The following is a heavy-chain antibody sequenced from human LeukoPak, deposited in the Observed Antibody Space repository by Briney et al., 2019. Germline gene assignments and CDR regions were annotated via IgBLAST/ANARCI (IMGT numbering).Heavy chain of an antibody. CDR1: GFTFSSYA. CDR3: AELLWFGELSGDV. V-gene: IGHV3-23*01. J-gene: IGHJ6*04. CDR2: ISGSGGST. Sequence: AGGSLRLSCAASGFTFSSYAMSWVRQAPGKGLEWVSAISGSGGSTYYADSVKGRFTISRDNSKNTLYLQMNSLRAGDTAVYYCAELLWFGELSGDVWGKGTTVTVSS. D-gene: IGHD3-10*01.